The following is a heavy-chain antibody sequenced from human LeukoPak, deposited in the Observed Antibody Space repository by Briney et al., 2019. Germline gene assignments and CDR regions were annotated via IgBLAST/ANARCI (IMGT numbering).Heavy chain of an antibody. CDR3: ASTSSLAYYYYYMDV. CDR1: GYTFTGYY. V-gene: IGHV1-2*02. Sequence: GASVKVSCKASGYTFTGYYMHWVRQAPGQGLEWMGWINPNSGGTNYAQKFQGRVTMTRDTSISTAYMELSRLRSDDTAVYYCASTSSLAYYYYYMDVWGKGTTVTVSS. D-gene: IGHD2-15*01. J-gene: IGHJ6*03. CDR2: INPNSGGT.